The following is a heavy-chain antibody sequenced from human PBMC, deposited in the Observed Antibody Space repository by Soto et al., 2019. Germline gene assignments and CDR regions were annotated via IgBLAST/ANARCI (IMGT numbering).Heavy chain of an antibody. CDR3: ARIYCGGDCRRPYYYYYMDV. D-gene: IGHD2-21*01. J-gene: IGHJ6*03. CDR1: GGSISSYY. CDR2: IYYSGST. Sequence: SETLSLTCTVSGGSISSYYWSWIRQPPGKGLEWIGYIYYSGSTNYNPSLKSRVTISVDTSKNQFSLKLSSVTAADTAVYYCARIYCGGDCRRPYYYYYMDVWGKGTTVTVSS. V-gene: IGHV4-59*08.